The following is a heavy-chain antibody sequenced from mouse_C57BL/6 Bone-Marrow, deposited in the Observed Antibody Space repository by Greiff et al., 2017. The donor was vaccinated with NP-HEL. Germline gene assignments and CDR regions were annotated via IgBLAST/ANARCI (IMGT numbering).Heavy chain of an antibody. V-gene: IGHV1-82*01. CDR3: ARTRYGSRLDY. D-gene: IGHD1-1*01. CDR2: IYPGDGDT. Sequence: QVQLQESGPELVKPGASVKISCTASGYAFSSSWMNWVKQRPGQGLEWIGRIYPGDGDTNYTGKFKGKATLTADKSSSTAYLQLSSLTSEDAAVYFCARTRYGSRLDYWGQGTTLTVSS. CDR1: GYAFSSSW. J-gene: IGHJ2*01.